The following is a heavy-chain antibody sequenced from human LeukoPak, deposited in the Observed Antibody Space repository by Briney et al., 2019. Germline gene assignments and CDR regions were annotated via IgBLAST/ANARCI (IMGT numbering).Heavy chain of an antibody. D-gene: IGHD2-2*01. CDR2: INPNSGGT. CDR1: GYTFTGYY. V-gene: IGHV1-2*02. Sequence: ASVKVSCKASGYTFTGYYMHWVRQTPGQGLEWMGWINPNSGGTNYAQKFQGRVTMTRDTSISTAYMELSRLRSDDTAVYYCARGLYCSSTSCYYGMDAWGQGTTVTVSS. J-gene: IGHJ6*02. CDR3: ARGLYCSSTSCYYGMDA.